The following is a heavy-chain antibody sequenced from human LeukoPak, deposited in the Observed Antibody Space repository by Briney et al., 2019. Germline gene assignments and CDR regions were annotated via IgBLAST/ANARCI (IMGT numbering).Heavy chain of an antibody. V-gene: IGHV4-59*01. D-gene: IGHD6-6*01. J-gene: IGHJ4*02. CDR1: GGSTSSYY. CDR3: AVYSSSSDY. CDR2: IYDSGST. Sequence: PSETLSLTCTVSGGSTSSYYWSWIRQPPGKGLEWIGFIYDSGSTYYNPSLKSRVTISVDTSKNQFSLKLSSVTAADTAMYYCAVYSSSSDYWGQGTLVTVSS.